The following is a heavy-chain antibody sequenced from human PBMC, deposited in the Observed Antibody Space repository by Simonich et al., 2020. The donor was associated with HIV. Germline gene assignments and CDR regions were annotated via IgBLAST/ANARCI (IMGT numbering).Heavy chain of an antibody. D-gene: IGHD2-2*01. CDR3: ARGYCSRTSCMGGDTFDI. J-gene: IGHJ3*02. Sequence: QVQLQQWGAGLLKPSETLSLPCAVYGWSFSGYYWSWIRQPPGKGLEWIGEINHFASPNYNPSLKGRVTRSVDTSKNQVSLKLSSVTAADTAVFYCARGYCSRTSCMGGDTFDIWGQGTVVTVS. CDR2: INHFASP. V-gene: IGHV4-34*02. CDR1: GWSFSGYY.